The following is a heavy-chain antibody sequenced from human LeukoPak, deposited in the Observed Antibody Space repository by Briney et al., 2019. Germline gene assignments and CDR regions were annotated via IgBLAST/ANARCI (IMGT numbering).Heavy chain of an antibody. CDR1: GFTFSDYY. J-gene: IGHJ6*03. V-gene: IGHV3-11*04. CDR2: ISSSGSTI. Sequence: PGGSLRLSCAASGFTFSDYYMSWIRQAPGKGLEWVSYISSSGSTIYYADSVKGRFTISRDNAKNSLYLQMNSLRAEDTAVYYCARDRVDTAMVYYYYYSWTSGAKGPRSPSP. D-gene: IGHD5-18*01. CDR3: ARDRVDTAMVYYYYYSWTS.